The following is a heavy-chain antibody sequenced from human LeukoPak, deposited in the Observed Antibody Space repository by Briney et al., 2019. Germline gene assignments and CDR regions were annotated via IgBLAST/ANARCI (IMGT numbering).Heavy chain of an antibody. CDR1: GGSISGSSYY. CDR3: ARLEVDTAMVVNWFDP. J-gene: IGHJ5*02. Sequence: SETLSLTCTVSGGSISGSSYYWGWIRQPPGKGLEWIGSIYYSGSTYYNPSLKSRVTISVDTSKNQFSLKLSSVTAADTAVYYCARLEVDTAMVVNWFDPWGQGTLVTVSS. CDR2: IYYSGST. V-gene: IGHV4-39*01. D-gene: IGHD5-18*01.